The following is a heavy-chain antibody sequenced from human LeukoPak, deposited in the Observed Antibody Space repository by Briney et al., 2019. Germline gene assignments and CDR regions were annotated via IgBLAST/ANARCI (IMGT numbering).Heavy chain of an antibody. CDR2: ISSNGVTT. V-gene: IGHV3-64*01. J-gene: IGHJ4*02. D-gene: IGHD5-12*01. CDR1: GFTFSSYA. CDR3: ARALGGYETFDY. Sequence: QSGGSLRLSCAASGFTFSSYAMHWVRQAPGKGLEYVSAISSNGVTTYYANSVRDRFTISRDNSKNTLYLQMGSLRAEDMVVYYCARALGGYETFDYWGQGTLVTVSS.